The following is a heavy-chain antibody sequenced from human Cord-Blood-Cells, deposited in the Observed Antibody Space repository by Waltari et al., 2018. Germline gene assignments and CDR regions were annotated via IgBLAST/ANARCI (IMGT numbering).Heavy chain of an antibody. J-gene: IGHJ5*02. CDR3: ARGYGQWLVNHWFDP. V-gene: IGHV4-4*02. Sequence: QVQLQESGPGLVTPSGTLSLTCAVSGGSTSSSTWWSWVRHPPGMGLEWIGEIYRSGSTNYSPSVKSRVTISVDKSNNQFSLKLSSVTAADTAVYYCARGYGQWLVNHWFDPWGQGTLVTVAS. CDR2: IYRSGST. D-gene: IGHD6-19*01. CDR1: GGSTSSSTW.